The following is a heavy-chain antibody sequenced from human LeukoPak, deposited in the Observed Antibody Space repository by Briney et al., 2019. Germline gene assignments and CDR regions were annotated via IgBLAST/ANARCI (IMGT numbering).Heavy chain of an antibody. CDR1: GGSISSSSYY. V-gene: IGHV4-39*07. Sequence: NTSETLSLTCTVSGGSISSSSYYWGWIRQPPGKGLEWIGSIYYSGSTYYNPSLKSRVTISVDTSKNQFSLKLSSVTAADTAVYYCARSRIEYYDFWSGYRKQTVLYNWFDPWGQGTLVTVSS. CDR2: IYYSGST. D-gene: IGHD3-3*01. J-gene: IGHJ5*02. CDR3: ARSRIEYYDFWSGYRKQTVLYNWFDP.